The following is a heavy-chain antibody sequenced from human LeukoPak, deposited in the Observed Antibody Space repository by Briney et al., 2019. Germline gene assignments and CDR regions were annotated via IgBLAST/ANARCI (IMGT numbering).Heavy chain of an antibody. CDR3: AKDAPPRYYYDSSGLATTNWFDP. CDR1: GFTFSSYG. CDR2: ISYDGSNK. V-gene: IGHV3-30*18. D-gene: IGHD3-22*01. J-gene: IGHJ5*02. Sequence: GGSLRLSCAASGFTFSSYGMHWVRQAPGRGLERVAVISYDGSNKYYADSVKGRFTISRDNSKNTLYLQMNSLRAEDTAVYYCAKDAPPRYYYDSSGLATTNWFDPWGQGTLVTVSS.